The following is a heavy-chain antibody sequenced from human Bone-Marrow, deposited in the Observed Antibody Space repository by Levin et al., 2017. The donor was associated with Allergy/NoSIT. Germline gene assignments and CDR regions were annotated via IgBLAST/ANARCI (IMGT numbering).Heavy chain of an antibody. Sequence: GGSLRLSCKTSGNTFIDSSIHWVRQAPGQRLEWMGWLKPYSGQTYSPQKFQGRVTMTRDMSTKTAYMDLSNLRSDDTAVYYCAREKTGDAIYYDCDFDVWGQGTPVTVSS. CDR2: LKPYSGQT. CDR1: GNTFIDSS. D-gene: IGHD7-27*01. CDR3: AREKTGDAIYYDCDFDV. V-gene: IGHV1-2*02. J-gene: IGHJ6*02.